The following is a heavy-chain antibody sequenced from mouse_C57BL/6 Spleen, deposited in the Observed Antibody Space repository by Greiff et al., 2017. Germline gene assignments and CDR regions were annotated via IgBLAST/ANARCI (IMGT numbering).Heavy chain of an antibody. D-gene: IGHD1-1*01. CDR1: GYTFTSSW. V-gene: IGHV1-59*01. CDR2: IDPSDSYT. CDR3: ARRSYGSSPYYAMDY. J-gene: IGHJ4*01. Sequence: QVQLQQPGAELVRPGTSVKLSCKASGYTFTSSWMHWVKQRPGQGLEWIGVIDPSDSYTTYNQKFKGKATLTVDTSSSTAYMQLSSLTSEASAVYYCARRSYGSSPYYAMDYWGQGTSVTVSS.